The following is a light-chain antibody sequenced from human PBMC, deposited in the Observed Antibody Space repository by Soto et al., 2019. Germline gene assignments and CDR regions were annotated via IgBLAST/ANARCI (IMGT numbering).Light chain of an antibody. CDR3: QQRSNWPVT. Sequence: EIVLTPSPGPLFFFPGERATPSCRASQSVSSYLAWYQQKPGQAPRLLIYDASTRATGISARFSGSGSGTDFTLTISSLEPEDFAVYYCQQRSNWPVTFGQGTKVDIK. V-gene: IGKV3-11*01. CDR2: DAS. J-gene: IGKJ1*01. CDR1: QSVSSY.